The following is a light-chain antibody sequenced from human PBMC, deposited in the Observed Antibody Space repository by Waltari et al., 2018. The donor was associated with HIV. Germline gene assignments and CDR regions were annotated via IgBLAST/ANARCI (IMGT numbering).Light chain of an antibody. CDR2: GAS. Sequence: LTQSPVTLSVSPGDRVTLSCRASQNIGSYLAWYQQKTGQPPSLLVYGASIRAPGIPARFTGSGSGTDFYLIIDGLQPDDCSLYYCHQYNYWPRCTFGQGTKVEIK. V-gene: IGKV3-11*01. CDR3: HQYNYWPRCT. CDR1: QNIGSY. J-gene: IGKJ2*02.